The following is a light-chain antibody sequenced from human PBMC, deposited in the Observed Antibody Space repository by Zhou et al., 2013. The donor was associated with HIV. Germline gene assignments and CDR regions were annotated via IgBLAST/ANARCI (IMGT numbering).Light chain of an antibody. J-gene: IGKJ1*01. CDR1: QGIRNF. CDR2: AAS. V-gene: IGKV1-16*01. Sequence: DIQMTQSPSSLSASVGDRVTITCRASQGIRNFLAWYQQKPGKVPKLLIYAASTLQSGVPSRFSGSGSGTDFTLTISCLQSEDFATYYCQQYYSYPQTFGQGTKVEIK. CDR3: QQYYSYPQT.